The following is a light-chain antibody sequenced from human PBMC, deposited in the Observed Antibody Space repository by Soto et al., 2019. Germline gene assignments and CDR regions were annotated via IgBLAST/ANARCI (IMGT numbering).Light chain of an antibody. CDR1: SSNIGAGYD. CDR3: QSYDSSLGGNYV. CDR2: GSS. J-gene: IGLJ1*01. V-gene: IGLV1-40*01. Sequence: QSLLTQPPSLSGAPGQRVTISCTGSSSNIGAGYDAHWYQQLPGTAPKLLIYGSSNRPSGVPDRFSGSKSGTSASLAITGLQPEDEADYYCQSYDSSLGGNYVFGTGTKVTVL.